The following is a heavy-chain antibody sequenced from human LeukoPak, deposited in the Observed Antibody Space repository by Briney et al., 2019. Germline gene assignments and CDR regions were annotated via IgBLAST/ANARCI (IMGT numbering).Heavy chain of an antibody. CDR1: GFTFSRHA. D-gene: IGHD3-16*02. Sequence: GGSLRLSCAASGFTFSRHAMSWVRQAPGKGLEWVSTTGLNSVNTLCVDSVKGRCTVSRDNSRNTLDLQIDNLRVDDTAVYYSATGDNVGKSPRAYYFDNWGQGTLVTVSS. V-gene: IGHV3-23*01. CDR3: ATGDNVGKSPRAYYFDN. CDR2: TGLNSVNT. J-gene: IGHJ4*02.